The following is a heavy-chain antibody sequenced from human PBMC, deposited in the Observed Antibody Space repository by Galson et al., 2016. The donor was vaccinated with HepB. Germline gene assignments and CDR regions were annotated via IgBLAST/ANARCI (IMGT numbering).Heavy chain of an antibody. V-gene: IGHV3-7*01. Sequence: SLRLSCAVSGFTFSSYWMSWVRQGPGKGLEWVATIKQDGSEKYYVDSVKGRFTISRDNAKKSLYLQMNSLRAEDTAVYYCARVGISSSWYFDYWGQGTLVTVSS. D-gene: IGHD6-13*01. CDR1: GFTFSSYW. J-gene: IGHJ4*02. CDR3: ARVGISSSWYFDY. CDR2: IKQDGSEK.